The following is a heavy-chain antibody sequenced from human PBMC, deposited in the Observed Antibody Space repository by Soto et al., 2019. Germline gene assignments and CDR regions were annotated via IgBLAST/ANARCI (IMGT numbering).Heavy chain of an antibody. D-gene: IGHD1-26*01. J-gene: IGHJ3*02. CDR3: ARGGGRWLQSTDAFDI. CDR1: GYTFTSYA. V-gene: IGHV1-3*01. Sequence: ASVKVSCKASGYTFTSYAMHWVRQAPGQRLEWMGWINAGNGNTKYSQKFQGRVTITRDTSASTAYMELSSLRSEDTAVYYCARGGGRWLQSTDAFDIWGQGTMVTV. CDR2: INAGNGNT.